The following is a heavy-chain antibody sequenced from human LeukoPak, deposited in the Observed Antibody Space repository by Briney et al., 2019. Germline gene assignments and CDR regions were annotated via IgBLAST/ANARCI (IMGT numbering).Heavy chain of an antibody. CDR1: GFPFSDHF. V-gene: IGHV3-72*01. CDR2: ARNKANRYSI. CDR3: AREAASSGSYFIYHYDY. Sequence: GGSLILSCAASGFPFSDHFMDWVRQAPGKGLEGVGRARNKANRYSIEYAASVQGRFTISRDDSKTSVYLQMNSLKSEDTAVYYCAREAASSGSYFIYHYDYWGQGTLVTVSS. D-gene: IGHD1-26*01. J-gene: IGHJ4*02.